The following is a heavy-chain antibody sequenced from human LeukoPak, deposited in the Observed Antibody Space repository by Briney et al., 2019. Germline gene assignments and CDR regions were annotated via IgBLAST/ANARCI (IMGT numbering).Heavy chain of an antibody. J-gene: IGHJ4*02. CDR3: AREIAVAGLDY. D-gene: IGHD6-19*01. CDR1: GGSISSYY. Sequence: SETLSLTCTVSGGSISSYYRSWIRQPPGKGLEWIGYIYYSGSTNYNPSLKSRVTISVDTSKNQFSLKLSSVTAADTAVYYCAREIAVAGLDYWGLGTLVTVSS. CDR2: IYYSGST. V-gene: IGHV4-59*01.